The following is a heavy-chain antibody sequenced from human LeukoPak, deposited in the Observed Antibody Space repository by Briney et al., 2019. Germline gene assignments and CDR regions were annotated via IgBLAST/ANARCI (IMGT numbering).Heavy chain of an antibody. CDR3: ARGGYCSGGSCYPLLNY. Sequence: SETLSLTCTVSGGSISSYYWSWIRQPPGKGLEWIGYIYYSGRTNYNPSLKSRVTISVDTSKNQFSLKLSSVTAADTAVYYCARGGYCSGGSCYPLLNYWGQGTLVTVSS. CDR2: IYYSGRT. CDR1: GGSISSYY. D-gene: IGHD2-15*01. V-gene: IGHV4-59*01. J-gene: IGHJ4*02.